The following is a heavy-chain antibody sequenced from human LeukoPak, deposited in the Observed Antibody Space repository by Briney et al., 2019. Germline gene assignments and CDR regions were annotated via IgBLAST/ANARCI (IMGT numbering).Heavy chain of an antibody. CDR2: IRYDESEK. J-gene: IGHJ6*03. CDR3: AKGHFWSGASYSFYMDV. V-gene: IGHV3-30*02. CDR1: GFTFSGYD. Sequence: PGGSLRLSCAASGFTFSGYDMHWVRQAPGKGLEWVAFIRYDESEKYYADSVKGRFTISRDNSMNTLYLQMNSLRPEVTAVYFCAKGHFWSGASYSFYMDVWGKGTTVTVSS. D-gene: IGHD3-3*01.